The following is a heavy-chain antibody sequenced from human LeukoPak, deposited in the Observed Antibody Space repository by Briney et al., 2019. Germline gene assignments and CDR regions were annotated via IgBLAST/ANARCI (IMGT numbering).Heavy chain of an antibody. V-gene: IGHV4-34*01. CDR1: GGSFSGYY. CDR3: AQSPGAFDY. CDR2: INHSGST. J-gene: IGHJ4*02. Sequence: SETLSLTCAVYGGSFSGYYWSWIRQPPGKGLEWIGEINHSGSTNYNPSLKSRVTISVDTSRNQFSLKLSSVTAADTAVYYCAQSPGAFDYWGQGTLVTVSS. D-gene: IGHD1-14*01.